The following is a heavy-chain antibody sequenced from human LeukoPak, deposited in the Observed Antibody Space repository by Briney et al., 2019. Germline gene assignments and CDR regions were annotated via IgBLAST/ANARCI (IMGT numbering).Heavy chain of an antibody. D-gene: IGHD2-15*01. J-gene: IGHJ4*02. CDR3: AVRTNYIVATDY. CDR1: EFTFSGYG. CDR2: ISGGGST. V-gene: IGHV3-23*01. Sequence: GGSLRLSCVASEFTFSGYGMSWVRQAPGKGLEWVSAISGGGSTYYADSVKGRFTISRDISKSTLYLQMNSLRAEDTAVYYCAVRTNYIVATDYWGQGTLVTVSS.